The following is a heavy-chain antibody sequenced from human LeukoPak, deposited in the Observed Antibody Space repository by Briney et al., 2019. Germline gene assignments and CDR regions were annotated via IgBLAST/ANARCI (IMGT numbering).Heavy chain of an antibody. CDR1: GGSISSGSYY. V-gene: IGHV4-61*02. CDR3: ARSDYGMDV. CDR2: IYTSGST. J-gene: IGHJ6*02. Sequence: SGTLSLTCAVSGGSISSGSYYWRWIRQPAGKGLEWIGRIYTSGSTNYNPSLKSRVTISVDTSKNQFSLKLSSVTAADTAVYYCARSDYGMDVWGQGTTVTVSS.